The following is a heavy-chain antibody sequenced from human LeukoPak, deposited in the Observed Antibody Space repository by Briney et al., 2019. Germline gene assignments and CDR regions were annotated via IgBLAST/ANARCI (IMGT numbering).Heavy chain of an antibody. Sequence: SQTLSLTCAISGDSVSSNSAAWNWMRQSPSRGLEWLGRTYYRSKWYNDYAVSVKSRITIYPDTSTNQFSLHLTSVTPEDTAVFYCAREWNNAFDFWGQGTMVTVSS. J-gene: IGHJ3*01. V-gene: IGHV6-1*01. CDR1: GDSVSSNSAA. CDR2: TYYRSKWYN. D-gene: IGHD1-1*01. CDR3: AREWNNAFDF.